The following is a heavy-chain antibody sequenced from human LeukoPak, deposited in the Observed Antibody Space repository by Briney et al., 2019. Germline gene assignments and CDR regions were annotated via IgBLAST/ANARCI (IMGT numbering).Heavy chain of an antibody. CDR2: MNPNSGNT. D-gene: IGHD3-10*01. CDR1: GYTFTSYD. V-gene: IGHV1-8*01. Sequence: GASVKVSCKASGYTFTSYDINWVRQATGQGLEWMGWMNPNSGNTGYAQKFQGRVTMIRNTSISTAYMELSSLRSEDTAVYYCARVKITMVRGVRTLDWFDPWGQGTLVTVSS. J-gene: IGHJ5*02. CDR3: ARVKITMVRGVRTLDWFDP.